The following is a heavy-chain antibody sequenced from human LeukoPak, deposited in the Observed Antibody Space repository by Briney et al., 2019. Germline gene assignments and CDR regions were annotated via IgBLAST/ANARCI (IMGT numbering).Heavy chain of an antibody. CDR3: AIQRRLTGLD. CDR2: ISSSSGYI. D-gene: IGHD7-27*01. CDR1: GFTFSSYS. J-gene: IGHJ4*02. Sequence: GGSPRLSCAASGFTFSSYSMNWVRQAPGKGLEWVSSISSSSGYIYYADSMKGRFTISRDNAKNSLYLQMNSLRAEDTAVYYCAIQRRLTGLDWGQGTLVTVSS. V-gene: IGHV3-21*04.